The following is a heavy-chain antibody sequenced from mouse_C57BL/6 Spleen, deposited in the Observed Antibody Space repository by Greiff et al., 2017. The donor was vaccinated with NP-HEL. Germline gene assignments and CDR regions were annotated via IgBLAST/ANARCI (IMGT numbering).Heavy chain of an antibody. Sequence: QVQLQQSGAELVRPGASVKLSCKASGYTFTDYYINWVKQRPGQGLEWIARIYPGSGNTYYNEKFKGKATLTAEKSSSTAYMQLSSLTSEDSAVYFCARSDYGSSDWYFDVWGTGTTVTVSS. V-gene: IGHV1-76*01. J-gene: IGHJ1*03. D-gene: IGHD1-1*01. CDR3: ARSDYGSSDWYFDV. CDR1: GYTFTDYY. CDR2: IYPGSGNT.